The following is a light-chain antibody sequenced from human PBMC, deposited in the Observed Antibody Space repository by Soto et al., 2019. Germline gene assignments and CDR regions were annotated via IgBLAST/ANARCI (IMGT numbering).Light chain of an antibody. Sequence: EIVMTQSPVTLSVSPGERATLSCRASQSVRSNLAWYQQKPGQAPRLLIYDASNRATGIPARFSASGSGTDFTLTISSLEPEDFAVYYCQQRSSWPRTFGQGTKVDIK. CDR2: DAS. CDR1: QSVRSN. CDR3: QQRSSWPRT. J-gene: IGKJ2*02. V-gene: IGKV3-11*01.